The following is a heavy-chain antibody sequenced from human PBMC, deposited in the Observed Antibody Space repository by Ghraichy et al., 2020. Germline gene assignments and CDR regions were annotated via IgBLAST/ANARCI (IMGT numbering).Heavy chain of an antibody. J-gene: IGHJ6*02. V-gene: IGHV3-23*01. CDR2: ISGSGGST. D-gene: IGHD2-8*01. CDR1: GLTFSSYA. CDR3: AKDGVYAIGYYYYGMDV. Sequence: GGSLRLSCAASGLTFSSYAMSWVRQAPVKGLEWVSAISGSGGSTYYADSVKGRFTISRDNSKNTLYLQMNSLRAEDTAVYYCAKDGVYAIGYYYYGMDVCGQGSTVTDSS.